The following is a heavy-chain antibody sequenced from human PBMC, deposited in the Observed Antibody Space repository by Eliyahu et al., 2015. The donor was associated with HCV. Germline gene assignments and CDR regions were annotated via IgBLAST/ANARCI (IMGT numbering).Heavy chain of an antibody. J-gene: IGHJ5*02. D-gene: IGHD6-19*01. Sequence: EVKKPGSSVKVSCKASGGTFSSYTISWVRQAPGQGLEWMGRIIPILGIANYAQKFQGRVTITADKSTSTAYMELSSLRSEDTAVYYCAREGFSPVAGNWFDPWGQGTLVTVSS. CDR2: IIPILGIA. V-gene: IGHV1-69*02. CDR3: AREGFSPVAGNWFDP. CDR1: GGTFSSYT.